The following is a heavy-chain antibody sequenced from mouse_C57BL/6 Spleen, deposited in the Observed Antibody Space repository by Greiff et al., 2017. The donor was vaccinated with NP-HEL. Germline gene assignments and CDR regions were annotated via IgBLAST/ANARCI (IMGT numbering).Heavy chain of an antibody. CDR3: TQGGVDY. J-gene: IGHJ2*01. CDR1: GFNIKDDY. V-gene: IGHV14-4*01. CDR2: IDPENGDT. Sequence: VTLKESGAELVRPGASVKLSCTASGFNIKDDYMHWVKQRPEQGLEWIGWIDPENGDTEYASKFQGKATITADTSSNTAYLQLSSLTSEDTAVYYCTQGGVDYWGQGTTLTVSS.